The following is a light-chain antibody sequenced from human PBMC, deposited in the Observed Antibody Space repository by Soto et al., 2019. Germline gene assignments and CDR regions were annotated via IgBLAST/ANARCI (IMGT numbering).Light chain of an antibody. CDR3: QQSYSSPRT. J-gene: IGKJ1*01. CDR1: QSTSSH. V-gene: IGKV1-39*01. CDR2: AAS. Sequence: DIQMTQSPSSLSASVGDRVTITCRASQSTSSHLKWYQQKPGKAPKLLIYAASTLQSGVTSRFSGSGSGTDFTFTISSLQPEEIAISYCQQSYSSPRTFGQGTRVEIK.